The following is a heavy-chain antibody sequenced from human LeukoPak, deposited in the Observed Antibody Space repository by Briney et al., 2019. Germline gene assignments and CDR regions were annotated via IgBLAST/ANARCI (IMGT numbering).Heavy chain of an antibody. CDR3: ARAPDFWSGYGVGY. CDR2: ISSSSSCI. V-gene: IGHV3-21*01. CDR1: KFTFSSYS. D-gene: IGHD3-3*01. J-gene: IGHJ4*02. Sequence: GGSLRLSCAASKFTFSSYSMNWVRQAPGKGLEWVSSISSSSSCIYYADSVKGRFTISRDNAKNSLYLQMNSLRAEDTAVYYCARAPDFWSGYGVGYWGQGTLVTDPS.